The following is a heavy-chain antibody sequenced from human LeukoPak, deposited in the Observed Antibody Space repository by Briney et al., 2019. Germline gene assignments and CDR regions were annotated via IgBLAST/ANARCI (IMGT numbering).Heavy chain of an antibody. V-gene: IGHV3-23*01. CDR3: AKDQTSSSWYSNWFDP. CDR1: GFTFSSYA. CDR2: ISGSGGST. Sequence: GGSLRLSCAASGFTFSSYAISWVRQAPGKGLEWVSAISGSGGSTYYADSVKGRFTISRDNSKNTLYLQMNSLRAEDTAVYYCAKDQTSSSWYSNWFDPWGQGTLVTVSS. D-gene: IGHD6-13*01. J-gene: IGHJ5*02.